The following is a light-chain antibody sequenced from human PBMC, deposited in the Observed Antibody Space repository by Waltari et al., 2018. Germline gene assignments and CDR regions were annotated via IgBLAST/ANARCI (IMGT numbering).Light chain of an antibody. V-gene: IGLV3-21*02. CDR2: DDS. CDR3: QVWDSSRDPVV. Sequence: SSVLTQPPSVSVAPGQTASITCGGNSIGSKSVHWYQQKPGQAPVVIVYDDSARPSGIPERFSGSNSGNTATLIISRVEAGDEADYYCQVWDSSRDPVVFGGGTKLTVL. J-gene: IGLJ3*02. CDR1: SIGSKS.